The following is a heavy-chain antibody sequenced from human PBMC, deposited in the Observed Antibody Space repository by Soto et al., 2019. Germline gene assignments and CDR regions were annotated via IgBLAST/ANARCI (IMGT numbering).Heavy chain of an antibody. J-gene: IGHJ5*02. D-gene: IGHD3-22*01. CDR2: IYYSGST. V-gene: IGHV4-39*02. CDR3: AREVPYYYDSSGYYAPRVWFDP. CDR1: GGSISSSSYY. Sequence: ASETLSLTCTVSGGSISSSSYYWGWIRQPPGKGLEWIGSIYYSGSTYYNPSLKSRVTISVDTSKNQFSLKLSSVTAADTAVYYCAREVPYYYDSSGYYAPRVWFDPWGQGTLVTVSS.